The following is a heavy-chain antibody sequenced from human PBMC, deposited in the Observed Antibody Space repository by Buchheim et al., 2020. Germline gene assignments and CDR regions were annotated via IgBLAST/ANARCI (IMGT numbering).Heavy chain of an antibody. CDR3: ARDSRDSSYTRSYYYYYMDV. Sequence: EVHLLESGGGLVQPGGSLRLSCAASGFTYSDYGMSWVRQAPGKGLEWVSAISASDGNTYYVDSVKGRFTVSRDSSKNTLYLQMNSLRAEDTAVYYCARDSRDSSYTRSYYYYYMDVWGKGTT. D-gene: IGHD1-14*01. V-gene: IGHV3-23*01. CDR2: ISASDGNT. CDR1: GFTYSDYG. J-gene: IGHJ6*03.